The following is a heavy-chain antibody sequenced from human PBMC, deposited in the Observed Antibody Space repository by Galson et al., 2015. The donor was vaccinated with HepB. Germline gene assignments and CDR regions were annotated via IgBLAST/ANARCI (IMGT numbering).Heavy chain of an antibody. D-gene: IGHD4-23*01. CDR3: AGVGFQIAELGGNSVLGY. V-gene: IGHV3-30*04. CDR1: GFTFSSYA. Sequence: SLRLSCAASGFTFSSYAMHWVRQAPGKGLEWVAVISYDGSNKYYADSVKGRFTISRDNAKNSLYLQMNSLRAEDTAVYYCAGVGFQIAELGGNSVLGYWGQGTLVTVSS. CDR2: ISYDGSNK. J-gene: IGHJ4*02.